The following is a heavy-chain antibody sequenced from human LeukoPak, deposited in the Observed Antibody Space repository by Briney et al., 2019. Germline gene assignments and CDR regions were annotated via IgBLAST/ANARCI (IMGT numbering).Heavy chain of an antibody. J-gene: IGHJ4*02. CDR3: ARECYDSSGYSPDY. CDR2: INHSGST. V-gene: IGHV4-34*01. CDR1: GGSFSGYY. Sequence: SETLSLTCAVYGGSFSGYYWIWIRQRLGKGLEGIGEINHSGSTNSNPSLKRRVTISADPSTHPFSLKLRSVAAADTAVYYCARECYDSSGYSPDYWGQGTLVTVSS. D-gene: IGHD3-22*01.